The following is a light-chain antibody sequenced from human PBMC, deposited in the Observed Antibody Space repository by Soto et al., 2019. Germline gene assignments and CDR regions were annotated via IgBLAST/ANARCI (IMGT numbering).Light chain of an antibody. Sequence: EIVMTQSPATLSVSPGERATLSCRARQSVSTNLAWYQQKPGQAPRLLIYGASTRATGIPARFSGSGFGTDFTLTISSLQSEDFAVYYCQQYNNWPPKYTFGQGTKLEIK. CDR1: QSVSTN. CDR2: GAS. V-gene: IGKV3-15*01. CDR3: QQYNNWPPKYT. J-gene: IGKJ2*01.